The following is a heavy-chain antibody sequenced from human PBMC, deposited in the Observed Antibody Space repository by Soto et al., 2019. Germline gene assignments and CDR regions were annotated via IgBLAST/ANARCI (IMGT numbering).Heavy chain of an antibody. CDR1: GYTFTSYD. J-gene: IGHJ6*03. D-gene: IGHD2-15*01. Sequence: GASVKVSCKASGYTFTSYDIKWVRQATGQGLEWMGWMNPNSGNTGYAQKFQGRVTMTRNTSISTAYMELSSLRSEDTAVYYCARGRRVAAGYYYYMDVWGKGTTVTVSS. V-gene: IGHV1-8*01. CDR2: MNPNSGNT. CDR3: ARGRRVAAGYYYYMDV.